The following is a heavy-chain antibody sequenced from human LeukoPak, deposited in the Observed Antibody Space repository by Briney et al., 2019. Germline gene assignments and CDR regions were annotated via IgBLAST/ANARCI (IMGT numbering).Heavy chain of an antibody. V-gene: IGHV3-7*01. CDR2: IKQDGSEK. D-gene: IGHD5-18*01. J-gene: IGHJ3*02. Sequence: GGSLRLSCAASGFTFSSYRMSWVRQAPGKGLEWVANIKQDGSEKYYVDSVKGRFTISRDNAKNSLYLQMNSLRAEDTAVYYCARVGYSYGSYSAFDIWGQGTMVTVSS. CDR1: GFTFSSYR. CDR3: ARVGYSYGSYSAFDI.